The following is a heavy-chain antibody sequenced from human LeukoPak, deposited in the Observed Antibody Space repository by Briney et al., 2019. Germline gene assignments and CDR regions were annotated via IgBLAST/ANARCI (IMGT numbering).Heavy chain of an antibody. V-gene: IGHV3-23*01. CDR1: GFTFSSYA. Sequence: GGSLRLSCAASGFTFSSYAMSWVRQAPGKGLEWVSAISGSGGSTYYADSVKGRFTISRDNSKNTLYLQMNSLRAENTAVYYCAVSPTGTTRLDDYWGQGTLVTVSS. CDR2: ISGSGGST. D-gene: IGHD1-7*01. J-gene: IGHJ4*02. CDR3: AVSPTGTTRLDDY.